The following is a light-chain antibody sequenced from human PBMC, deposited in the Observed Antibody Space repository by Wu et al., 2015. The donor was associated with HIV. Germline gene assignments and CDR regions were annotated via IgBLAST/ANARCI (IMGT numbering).Light chain of an antibody. CDR2: DAS. CDR1: QSVSNY. J-gene: IGKJ5*01. Sequence: EIVMTQSPATLSVSPGERATLSCRASQSVSNYLAWYQQKRGQIPRLLIHDASNRATGIPARFSGSGSGTDFSLTISSLEAEDFAVYYCQQGRNWPLTFGQGTRLEIK. V-gene: IGKV3-11*01. CDR3: QQGRNWPLT.